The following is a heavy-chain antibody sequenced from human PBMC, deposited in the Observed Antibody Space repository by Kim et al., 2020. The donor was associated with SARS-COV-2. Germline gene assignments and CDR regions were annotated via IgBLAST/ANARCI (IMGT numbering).Heavy chain of an antibody. D-gene: IGHD3-3*01. V-gene: IGHV4-39*02. CDR3: AGPTGVVSFDAFDI. J-gene: IGHJ3*02. Sequence: NPSLKSRGTISVDMSKNHFSLKLSSVTAADTAVYYCAGPTGVVSFDAFDIWGQGTMVTVSS.